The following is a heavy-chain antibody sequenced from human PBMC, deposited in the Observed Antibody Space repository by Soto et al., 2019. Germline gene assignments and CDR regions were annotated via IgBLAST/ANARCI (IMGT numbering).Heavy chain of an antibody. CDR3: ARASQCKSYFDCFAWLDY. V-gene: IGHV4-4*07. CDR2: IYSSGET. CDR1: SDSISGLY. Sequence: SETLSLTCTDSSDSISGLYWTWIRQPASKGLEWIGRIYSSGETNYNPSLTGRVIMSLDTSKNQFSLNLTSVTAADTAVYYCARASQCKSYFDCFAWLDYWGQGTLVTVSS. J-gene: IGHJ4*02. D-gene: IGHD3-9*01.